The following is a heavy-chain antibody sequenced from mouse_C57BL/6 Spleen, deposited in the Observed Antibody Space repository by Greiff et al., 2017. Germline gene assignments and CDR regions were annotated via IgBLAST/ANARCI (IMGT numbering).Heavy chain of an antibody. CDR2: ISYDGSN. Sequence: EVQLQQSGPGLVKPSQSLSLTCSVTGYSITSGYYWNWIRQLPGNKLEWMGYISYDGSNNYNPSLKNRISITRDTSKNQFFLKLNSVTTEDTATYYCARGDYYGSSYDYWGQGTTLTVSS. D-gene: IGHD1-1*01. V-gene: IGHV3-6*01. CDR3: ARGDYYGSSYDY. CDR1: GYSITSGYY. J-gene: IGHJ2*01.